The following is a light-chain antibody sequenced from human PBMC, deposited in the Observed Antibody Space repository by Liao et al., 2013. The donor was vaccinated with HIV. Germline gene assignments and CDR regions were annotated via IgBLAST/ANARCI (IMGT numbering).Light chain of an antibody. CDR2: QDT. CDR1: RLGEKY. CDR3: QAWDSSAVT. V-gene: IGLV3-1*01. J-gene: IGLJ2*01. Sequence: SFELTQPPSVSVSPGQTATITCSGDRLGEKYVSWYQQKPGQSPVLILYQDTNRPSGIPERFSGSSSGNTATLTISGTQAMDEADYYCQAWDSSAVTFGGGTKLTVL.